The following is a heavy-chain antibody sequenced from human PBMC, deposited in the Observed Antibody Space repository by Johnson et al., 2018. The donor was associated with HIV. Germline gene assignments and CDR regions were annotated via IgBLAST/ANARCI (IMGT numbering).Heavy chain of an antibody. Sequence: MQLVESGGGLVQPGGSLRLSCAASGFTVSNKYMSWVRQAPGKGPEWVSVIYSGGSTYHADPVKGRFIISRDNSKSTLYLQMNSLRAEDTAVYYCAKEPAVGYSGSFSGAFDIWGQGTLVTVSS. V-gene: IGHV3-66*01. CDR2: IYSGGST. J-gene: IGHJ3*02. CDR3: AKEPAVGYSGSFSGAFDI. D-gene: IGHD1-26*01. CDR1: GFTVSNKY.